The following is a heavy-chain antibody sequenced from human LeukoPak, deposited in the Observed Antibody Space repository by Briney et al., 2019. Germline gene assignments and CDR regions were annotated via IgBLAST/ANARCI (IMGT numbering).Heavy chain of an antibody. CDR3: ATTLNVATARYL. CDR2: VQQLGSER. Sequence: HPGGSLRRSCAGSGFTFNSYWMSWVRQAPGKGLEWVANVQQLGSERDYLDSVRGRFTGSRDNARRSVYLQLNPLRVDDTRVYYPATTLNVATARYLSGQGVLVILSS. V-gene: IGHV3-7*01. CDR1: GFTFNSYW. J-gene: IGHJ5*02. D-gene: IGHD3-10*02.